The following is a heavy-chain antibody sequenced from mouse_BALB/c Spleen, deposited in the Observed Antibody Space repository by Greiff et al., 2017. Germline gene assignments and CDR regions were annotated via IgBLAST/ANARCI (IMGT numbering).Heavy chain of an antibody. CDR3: ARDDYDLAWFAY. J-gene: IGHJ3*01. D-gene: IGHD2-4*01. CDR1: GYTFTSYN. V-gene: IGHV1-12*01. CDR2: IYPGNGDT. Sequence: LQQPGAELVKPGASVKMSCKASGYTFTSYNMHWVKQTPGQGLEWIGAIYPGNGDTSYNQKFKGKATLTADKSSSTAYMQLSSLTSEDSAVYYCARDDYDLAWFAYWGQGTLVTVSA.